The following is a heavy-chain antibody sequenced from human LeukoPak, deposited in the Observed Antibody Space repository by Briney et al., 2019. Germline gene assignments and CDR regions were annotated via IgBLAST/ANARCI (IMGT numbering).Heavy chain of an antibody. CDR1: GGSISSYY. CDR3: ARDHGFDYYDSSGYYLGSFDP. J-gene: IGHJ5*02. Sequence: SETLSLTCTVSGGSISSYYWSWIRQPAGKGLEWIGRIYTSGSTNYNPSLKSRVTMSVDTSKNQFSLKLSSVTAADTAVYYCARDHGFDYYDSSGYYLGSFDPWGQGTLVTVSS. V-gene: IGHV4-4*07. CDR2: IYTSGST. D-gene: IGHD3-22*01.